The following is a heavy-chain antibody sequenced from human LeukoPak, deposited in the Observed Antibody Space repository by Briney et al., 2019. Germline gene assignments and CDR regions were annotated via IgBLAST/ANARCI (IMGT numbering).Heavy chain of an antibody. CDR3: AAYCTSTTCLIDH. D-gene: IGHD2-2*01. V-gene: IGHV3-23*01. J-gene: IGHJ5*02. Sequence: GSLRLSCAASGFTFSSYAMSWVRQAPGKGLEWVSGISGTGGNTYYADSVKGRFTISRDNSKNTLYLHLNSLRADDTAMYYCAAYCTSTTCLIDHWGQGTLVTVSS. CDR2: ISGTGGNT. CDR1: GFTFSSYA.